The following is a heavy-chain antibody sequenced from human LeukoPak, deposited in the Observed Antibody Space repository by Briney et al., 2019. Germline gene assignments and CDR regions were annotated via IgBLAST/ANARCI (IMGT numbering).Heavy chain of an antibody. V-gene: IGHV3-48*01. Sequence: TGGSLRLSCAASGFTFSSYSMNWVRQAPGKGLEWVSYISSSSSTIYYADSVKGRFTISRDNSKNTLFLQMNSLRAEDTAVYYCAKRGSVGTLGHFDYWGQGTLVTVSS. D-gene: IGHD6-13*01. CDR2: ISSSSSTI. CDR3: AKRGSVGTLGHFDY. CDR1: GFTFSSYS. J-gene: IGHJ4*02.